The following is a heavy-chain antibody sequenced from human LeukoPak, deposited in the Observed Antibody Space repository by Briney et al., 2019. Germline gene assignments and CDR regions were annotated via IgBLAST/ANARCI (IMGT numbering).Heavy chain of an antibody. V-gene: IGHV3-23*01. Sequence: GSLTLSREASGLPVSRYAMSRVPPAHEKKMEWVSAISGSGGSTYYADSVKGRFTISRDNSKNTLYLQMNSLRAEDTAVYYCAKMPCGGDCYYFDYWGQGTLVTVSS. D-gene: IGHD2-21*02. CDR3: AKMPCGGDCYYFDY. CDR2: ISGSGGST. CDR1: GLPVSRYA. J-gene: IGHJ4*02.